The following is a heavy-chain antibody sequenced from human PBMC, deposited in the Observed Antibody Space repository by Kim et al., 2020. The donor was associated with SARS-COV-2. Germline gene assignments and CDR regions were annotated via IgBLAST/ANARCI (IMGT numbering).Heavy chain of an antibody. V-gene: IGHV4-59*01. CDR1: GGSISSYY. D-gene: IGHD1-26*01. CDR3: ARMGRDFDY. Sequence: SETLSLTCTVSGGSISSYYWSWIRQPPGKGLEWIGYIYYSGSTNYNPSLKSRVTISVDTSKNQFSLKLSSVTAADTAVYYCARMGRDFDYWGQGTLVTVSS. CDR2: IYYSGST. J-gene: IGHJ4*02.